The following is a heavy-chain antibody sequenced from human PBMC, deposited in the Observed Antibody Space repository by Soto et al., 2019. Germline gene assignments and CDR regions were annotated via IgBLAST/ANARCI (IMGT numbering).Heavy chain of an antibody. V-gene: IGHV3-66*01. Sequence: EVPLVESGGGLVQPGGSLRLSCAASGFTVSSNYMSWVRQAPGKGLEWVSVIYSGGSTYYADSVKGRFTISRDNSKNTLYLQMNSLRAEDTAVYYCARARSCSGGSCYFDYWGQGTLVTVSS. D-gene: IGHD2-15*01. CDR1: GFTVSSNY. CDR2: IYSGGST. J-gene: IGHJ4*02. CDR3: ARARSCSGGSCYFDY.